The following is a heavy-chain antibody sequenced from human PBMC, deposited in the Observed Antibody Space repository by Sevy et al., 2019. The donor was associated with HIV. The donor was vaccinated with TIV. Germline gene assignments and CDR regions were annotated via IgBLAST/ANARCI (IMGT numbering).Heavy chain of an antibody. CDR3: ANVIKRGCDGVNCYSYYYYFYGLDV. Sequence: GGSLRLSCAASGFPFNDHAMHWVRQVPGKGLEWVSGVSWNIRNIGYADSGKGRFTISRDNARHFLFLEMNRLGPEDTALYDCANVIKRGCDGVNCYSYYYYFYGLDVWGQGTTVTGSS. D-gene: IGHD2-21*01. J-gene: IGHJ6*02. CDR2: VSWNIRNI. V-gene: IGHV3-9*01. CDR1: GFPFNDHA.